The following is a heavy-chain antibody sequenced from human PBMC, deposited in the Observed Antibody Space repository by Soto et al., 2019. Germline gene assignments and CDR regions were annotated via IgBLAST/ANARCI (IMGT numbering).Heavy chain of an antibody. CDR3: ARGDCVGGPCYSLAGSFYCYMDV. CDR2: INSDGSVS. CDR1: GFTFSNYW. D-gene: IGHD2-15*01. Sequence: EVQLVESGGGLVQPGGSLRLSCAASGFTFSNYWMYWVRQAPGKGLVWVSRINSDGSVSSYADSVKGRLTISRDNVKNTLYLQMNSLRDEDTAVYYCARGDCVGGPCYSLAGSFYCYMDVWGKGTTVTVS. J-gene: IGHJ6*03. V-gene: IGHV3-74*01.